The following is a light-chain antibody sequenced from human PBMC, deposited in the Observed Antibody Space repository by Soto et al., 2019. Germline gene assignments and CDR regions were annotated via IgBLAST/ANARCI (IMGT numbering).Light chain of an antibody. CDR3: SSYAGSNIYVV. V-gene: IGLV2-8*01. Sequence: QSALTQPPSASGSPGQSVTISCTGTSSDVGDYNYVSWYQQHPGRAPKLMIYDVSKRPSGVPDRFSGSKSANTASLTVSGLQAEDEADYYCSSYAGSNIYVVFGGGTKLTVL. CDR2: DVS. J-gene: IGLJ2*01. CDR1: SSDVGDYNY.